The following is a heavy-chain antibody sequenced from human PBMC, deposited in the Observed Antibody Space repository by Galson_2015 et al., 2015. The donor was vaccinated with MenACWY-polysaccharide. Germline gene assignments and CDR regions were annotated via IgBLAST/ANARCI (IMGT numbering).Heavy chain of an antibody. D-gene: IGHD6-19*01. CDR2: IVGSGANT. V-gene: IGHV3-23*01. CDR3: ARGYNSPTY. J-gene: IGHJ4*02. CDR1: GFTFSSSV. Sequence: SLRLSCAASGFTFSSSVMSWVRQAPGKGLEWVAVIVGSGANTYYTDSVKGRFIISRDNSKNTVYLQMNSLRAEDTALYYCARGYNSPTYWGQGTLVTVSS.